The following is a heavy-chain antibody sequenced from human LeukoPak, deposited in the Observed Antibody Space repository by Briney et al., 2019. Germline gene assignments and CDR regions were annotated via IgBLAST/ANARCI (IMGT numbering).Heavy chain of an antibody. J-gene: IGHJ4*02. CDR2: ITSGSTTL. Sequence: PGESLRLSCTASGFSFDSYAMGWVRQAPGKGLEWISSITSGSTTLYYGDSVRGRFTVSRDNAKNSLYLQMNSLRVGDTAVYYCARDVGDGEYFFDFWGQGTLVSVSS. V-gene: IGHV3-48*04. D-gene: IGHD1-26*01. CDR1: GFSFDSYA. CDR3: ARDVGDGEYFFDF.